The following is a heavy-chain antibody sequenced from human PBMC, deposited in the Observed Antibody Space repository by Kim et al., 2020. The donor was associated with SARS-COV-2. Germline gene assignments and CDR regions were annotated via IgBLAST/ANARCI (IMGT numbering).Heavy chain of an antibody. Sequence: SETLSLTCTVSGGSISGYYWSWIRQPPGKGLEWIGYIFYSGSTNYNPSLKSRVTISVDTSKNQFSLNLTSVTAADTAVYYCARDGFGGFDPWGQGTLVTVSA. CDR2: IFYSGST. CDR1: GGSISGYY. CDR3: ARDGFGGFDP. D-gene: IGHD3-16*01. V-gene: IGHV4-59*01. J-gene: IGHJ5*02.